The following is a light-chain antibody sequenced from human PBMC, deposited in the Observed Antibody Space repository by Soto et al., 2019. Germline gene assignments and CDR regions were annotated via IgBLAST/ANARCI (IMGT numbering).Light chain of an antibody. CDR2: DVS. CDR1: SSDVGGYNY. V-gene: IGLV2-14*01. Sequence: QSALTQPASVSGSPGQSITISCTGTSSDVGGYNYVSWYQQHPGKAPKLMIYDVSNRPSGVSNRFSGSKSGNTASLTSSGLQAEDEADYYCSSYTSSSPHVFGTGTKVTVL. J-gene: IGLJ1*01. CDR3: SSYTSSSPHV.